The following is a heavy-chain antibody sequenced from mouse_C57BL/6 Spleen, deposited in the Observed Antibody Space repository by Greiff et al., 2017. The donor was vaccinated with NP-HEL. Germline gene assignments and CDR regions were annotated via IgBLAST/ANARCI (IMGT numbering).Heavy chain of an antibody. D-gene: IGHD2-4*01. CDR1: GYSFTGYF. Sequence: VQLKQSGPELVKPGDSVKISCKASGYSFTGYFMNWVMQSHGKSLEWIGRINPYNGDTFYNQKFKGKATLTVDKSSSTAHMELRSLTSEDSAVYYCARSYYDYDLLAYWGQGTTLTVSS. V-gene: IGHV1-20*01. CDR3: ARSYYDYDLLAY. J-gene: IGHJ2*01. CDR2: INPYNGDT.